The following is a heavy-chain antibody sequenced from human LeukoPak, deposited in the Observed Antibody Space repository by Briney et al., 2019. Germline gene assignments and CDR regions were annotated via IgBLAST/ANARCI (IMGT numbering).Heavy chain of an antibody. Sequence: KPSETLSLTCTVSGVSISSYYWSWIRQPPAKGLEWIGYIFYSGSTNYNPSLKSRVTMSVDTSKNQFSLKLSSVTAADTAVYYCARPYYYDSRIDPWGQGTLVTVSS. J-gene: IGHJ5*02. CDR3: ARPYYYDSRIDP. D-gene: IGHD3-22*01. CDR1: GVSISSYY. V-gene: IGHV4-59*08. CDR2: IFYSGST.